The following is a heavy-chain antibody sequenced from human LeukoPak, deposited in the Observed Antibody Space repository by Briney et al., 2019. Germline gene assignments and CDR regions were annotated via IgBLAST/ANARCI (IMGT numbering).Heavy chain of an antibody. CDR3: AAGTPNIVAHDAFDI. D-gene: IGHD5-12*01. J-gene: IGHJ3*02. CDR2: INPSGGST. Sequence: ASVKVSCKPSGYTFTFYYMHWVRQAPGQGLEWMGIINPSGGSTSYAQKFQERVTITRDMSTSTAYMELSSLRSEDTAVYYCAAGTPNIVAHDAFDIWGQGTMVTVSS. V-gene: IGHV1-46*01. CDR1: GYTFTFYY.